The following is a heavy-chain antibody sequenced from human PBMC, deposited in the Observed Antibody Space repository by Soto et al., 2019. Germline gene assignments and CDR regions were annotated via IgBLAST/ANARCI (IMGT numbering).Heavy chain of an antibody. V-gene: IGHV4-34*01. CDR2: INHSGST. D-gene: IGHD6-13*01. CDR1: GGSFSGYY. Sequence: PSETLSLTCAVYGGSFSGYYWSWIRQPPGKGLEWIGEINHSGSTNYNPSLKSRVTISVDTSKNQFSLKLSSVTAADTAVYYCALSSSWRVYYYGIDVWGQGTTVTVSS. CDR3: ALSSSWRVYYYGIDV. J-gene: IGHJ6*02.